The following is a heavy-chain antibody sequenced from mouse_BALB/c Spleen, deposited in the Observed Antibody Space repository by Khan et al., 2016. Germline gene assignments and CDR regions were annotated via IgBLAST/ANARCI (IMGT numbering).Heavy chain of an antibody. V-gene: IGHV3-2*02. CDR1: GYSITSDYA. J-gene: IGHJ3*01. CDR2: ISYSGST. Sequence: EVQLVESGPGLVKPSQSLSLTCTVTGYSITSDYAWNWIRQFPGNKLEWMGYISYSGSTSYNPSLKSRISITRDTSKNQFFLQLNSVTTEDTATCYCASSVVAPRFAYWGQGTLVTVSA. CDR3: ASSVVAPRFAY. D-gene: IGHD1-1*01.